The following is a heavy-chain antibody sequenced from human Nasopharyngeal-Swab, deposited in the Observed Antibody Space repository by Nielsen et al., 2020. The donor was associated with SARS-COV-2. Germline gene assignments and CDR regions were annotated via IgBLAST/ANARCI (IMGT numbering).Heavy chain of an antibody. CDR1: GFTFRSYA. D-gene: IGHD2-21*01. V-gene: IGHV3-23*01. CDR3: VKGPPAVIHYFDY. CDR2: ISSDGGA. J-gene: IGHJ4*02. Sequence: GGSLRLSCAASGFTFRSYAISWVRQAPGKGLVWVSRISSDGGANYADSVKGRFTISRDNSKNTLYLQMNSLRAEDTAVYYCVKGPPAVIHYFDYWGQGTLVTVSS.